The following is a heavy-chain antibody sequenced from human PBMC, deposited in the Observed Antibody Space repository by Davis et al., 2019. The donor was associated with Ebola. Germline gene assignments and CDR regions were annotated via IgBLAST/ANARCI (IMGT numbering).Heavy chain of an antibody. CDR2: INPNTGGT. D-gene: IGHD1-1*01. V-gene: IGHV1-2*04. CDR3: ARDVRGITGPSEY. J-gene: IGHJ4*02. Sequence: AASVKVSCKASGYTFTGFYIHWARQAPGQGLEWLGWINPNTGGTNLAQKFRGWVTLTRDTSISTAYMELQSLRSDDTARYYCARDVRGITGPSEYWGQGTLVTVSS. CDR1: GYTFTGFY.